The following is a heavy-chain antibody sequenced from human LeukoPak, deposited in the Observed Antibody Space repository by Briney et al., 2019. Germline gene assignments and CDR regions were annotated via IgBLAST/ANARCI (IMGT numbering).Heavy chain of an antibody. CDR3: ARERDLSWFDP. Sequence: SETLSLTCIVSGGSIRSDYWSWIRQSPGKGLEWIGYIYYTGNIYNSANTNYSPPPKSRVTISIDTSKNQFSLRLSSVTAADTAVYYCARERDLSWFDPWGQGTLVTISS. D-gene: IGHD5-24*01. CDR1: GGSIRSDY. CDR2: IYYTGNIYNSANT. V-gene: IGHV4-59*01. J-gene: IGHJ5*02.